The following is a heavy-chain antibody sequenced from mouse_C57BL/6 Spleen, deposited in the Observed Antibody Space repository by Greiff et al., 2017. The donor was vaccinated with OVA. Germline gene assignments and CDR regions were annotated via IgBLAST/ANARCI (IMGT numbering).Heavy chain of an antibody. V-gene: IGHV3-6*01. J-gene: IGHJ2*01. CDR2: ISYDGSN. CDR3: ARRGRSYDYDGVDY. Sequence: EVKLVESGPGLVKPSQSLSLTCSVTGYSITSGYYWNWIRQFPGNKLEWMGYISYDGSNNYNPSLKNRISITRDTSKNQFFLKLNSVTTEDTATYYCARRGRSYDYDGVDYWGQGTTLTVSS. CDR1: GYSITSGYY. D-gene: IGHD2-4*01.